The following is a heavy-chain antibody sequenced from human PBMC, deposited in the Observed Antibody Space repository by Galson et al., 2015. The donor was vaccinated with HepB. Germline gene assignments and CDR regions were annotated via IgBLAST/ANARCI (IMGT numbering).Heavy chain of an antibody. CDR3: ARRTTTAEEGFDY. J-gene: IGHJ4*02. Sequence: SVPFSFPASGGPFSSYAISWVRQAPGQGLEWMGLLIPIFGTATYAQKFPGRVTRTADDSPSTAYMELSSLRSEDTAVYYWARRTTTAEEGFDYWGQGTLVTVSS. V-gene: IGHV1-69*01. D-gene: IGHD4-17*01. CDR1: GGPFSSYA. CDR2: LIPIFGTA.